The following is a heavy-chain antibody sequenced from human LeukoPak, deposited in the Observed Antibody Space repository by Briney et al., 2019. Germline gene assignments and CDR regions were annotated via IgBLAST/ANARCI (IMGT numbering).Heavy chain of an antibody. CDR1: GGSISSYY. J-gene: IGHJ4*02. CDR2: LYNSGST. D-gene: IGHD6-19*01. CDR3: ARLNNGWWVDY. V-gene: IGHV4-59*01. Sequence: SETLSLTCSVFGGSISSYYWSWIRQPLGNGLEWIGYLYNSGSTKYNPSLKSRITISVDTSKNQFSLKLASVTAADTAVYYCARLNNGWWVDYWGQGTLVTVSS.